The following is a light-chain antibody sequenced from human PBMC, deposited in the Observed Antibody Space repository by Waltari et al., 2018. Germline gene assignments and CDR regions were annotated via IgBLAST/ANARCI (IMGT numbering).Light chain of an antibody. Sequence: QSALTQAASVSGSPGQSTTISCPGSSSDVGVYNYVPWYQQHPGKAPKLIIYDVSNRPSGVSNRFSGSKSGNTASLTISGLQAEDEADYYCSSYISSSTLELFGGGTSLTVL. J-gene: IGLJ2*01. CDR2: DVS. CDR3: SSYISSSTLEL. CDR1: SSDVGVYNY. V-gene: IGLV2-14*03.